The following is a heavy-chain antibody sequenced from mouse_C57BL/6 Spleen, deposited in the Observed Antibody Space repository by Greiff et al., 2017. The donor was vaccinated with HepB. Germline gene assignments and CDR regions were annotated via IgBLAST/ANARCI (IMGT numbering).Heavy chain of an antibody. J-gene: IGHJ1*03. CDR1: GYSITSDY. Sequence: EVKVVESGPGLAKPSQTLSLTCSVTGYSITSDYWNWIRKFPGKKLEYMGYISYSGCTYYNPSLKSRISITRNTSKHLYYLQLNSVTTEDTATYYCPRTTGPRYFGVWGTGTTVTVSS. CDR2: ISYSGCT. V-gene: IGHV3-8*01. D-gene: IGHD1-1*01. CDR3: PRTTGPRYFGV.